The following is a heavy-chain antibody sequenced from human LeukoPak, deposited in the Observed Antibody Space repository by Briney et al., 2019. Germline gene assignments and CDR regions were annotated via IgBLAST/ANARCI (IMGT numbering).Heavy chain of an antibody. J-gene: IGHJ4*02. D-gene: IGHD3-16*01. CDR1: GGSFSGYY. V-gene: IGHV4-34*01. CDR2: INHSGST. Sequence: SETLSLTCAVYGGSFSGYYWSWIRQPPGKGLEWIGEINHSGSTNYNPSLKSRVTISVDMSKNQFSLKLSSVTAADTAVYYCASLRRGELYSLGYWGQGTLVTVSS. CDR3: ASLRRGELYSLGY.